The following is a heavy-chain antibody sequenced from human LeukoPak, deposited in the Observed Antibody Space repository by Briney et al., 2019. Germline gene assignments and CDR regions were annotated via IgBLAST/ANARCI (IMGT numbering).Heavy chain of an antibody. J-gene: IGHJ4*02. CDR3: ARDSGDYFDY. V-gene: IGHV3-30-3*01. D-gene: IGHD3-10*01. CDR1: GFTFSDYY. CDR2: ISYDGSNK. Sequence: GGSLRLSCAASGFTFSDYYMSWIRQAPGKGLEWVAVISYDGSNKYYADSVKGRFTISRDNSKNTLYLQMNSLRAEDTAVYYCARDSGDYFDYWGQGTLVTVSS.